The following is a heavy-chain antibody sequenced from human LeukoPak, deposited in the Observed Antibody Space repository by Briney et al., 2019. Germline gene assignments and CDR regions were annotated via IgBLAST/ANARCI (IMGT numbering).Heavy chain of an antibody. CDR3: ARGPAASGYFDY. V-gene: IGHV4-4*07. D-gene: IGHD6-13*01. CDR2: IYSDGSV. J-gene: IGHJ4*02. CDR1: GGSISSHY. Sequence: SETLSLTCSVSGGSISSHYWSWLRQPAGKGLEWIGHIYSDGSVNYNPSVKSRVTMSVDTSKNQFSLKLYFVTAADTAVFYCARGPAASGYFDYRDQGTLVTVSS.